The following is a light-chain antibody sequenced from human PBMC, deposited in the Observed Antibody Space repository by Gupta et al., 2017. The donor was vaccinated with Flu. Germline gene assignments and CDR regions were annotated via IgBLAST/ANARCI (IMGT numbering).Light chain of an antibody. CDR3: QVWDSRSDHWV. CDR1: NIGAYS. CDR2: DDR. V-gene: IGLV3-21*02. J-gene: IGLJ3*02. Sequence: GQPARISCGGNNIGAYSVHWYQQKPGQAPVLVVYDDRRQPSGIPERFSGSNSGNSATLTISRVEAGDEADYYCQVWDSRSDHWVFGGGTKLTVL.